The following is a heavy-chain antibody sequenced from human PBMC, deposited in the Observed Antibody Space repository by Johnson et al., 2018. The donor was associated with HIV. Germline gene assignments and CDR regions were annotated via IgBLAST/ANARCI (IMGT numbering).Heavy chain of an antibody. CDR1: GFIFSSYG. V-gene: IGHV3-33*08. D-gene: IGHD2-2*01. J-gene: IGHJ3*02. CDR2: ISCAGVKK. CDR3: TPASRGGWI. Sequence: QVQLVESGGGVVQPGRSLRLSCEASGFIFSSYGMAWVRQAPGKGLEWVTVISCAGVKKYYAYSVKGRVNISRDNSKNTLYVQMNSLKTEDTAVYYCTPASRGGWIWGQGTMVTVSS.